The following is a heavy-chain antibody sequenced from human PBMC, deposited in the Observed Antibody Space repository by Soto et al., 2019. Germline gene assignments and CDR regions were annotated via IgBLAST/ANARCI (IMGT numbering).Heavy chain of an antibody. Sequence: EVHLLESGGNVVQPGGSLRLSCAASGFTFSSYAMNWVRQAPGKGLEWVSSISANGRNTYYADSVKGRFTISRDRSKNTLYLQLDSLRVEDTASYCCAKDLSSLRCLALGAPFDSWGQGTLVTVSS. CDR3: AKDLSSLRCLALGAPFDS. D-gene: IGHD3-3*01. V-gene: IGHV3-23*01. CDR2: ISANGRNT. CDR1: GFTFSSYA. J-gene: IGHJ4*02.